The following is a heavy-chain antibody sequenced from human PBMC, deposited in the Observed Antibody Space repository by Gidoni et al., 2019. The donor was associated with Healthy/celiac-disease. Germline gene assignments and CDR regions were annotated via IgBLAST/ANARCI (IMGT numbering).Heavy chain of an antibody. D-gene: IGHD2-21*01. CDR3: ARREFVVWTLNWYFDL. Sequence: QVQLQQWGAGLLKPSETLSLTCAVYGGSFSGYYWSWIRQPPGKGLEWIGEINHSGSTNYNPSLKSRVTISVDTSKNQFSLKLSSVTAADTAVYYCARREFVVWTLNWYFDLWGRGTLVTVSS. CDR1: GGSFSGYY. CDR2: INHSGST. V-gene: IGHV4-34*01. J-gene: IGHJ2*01.